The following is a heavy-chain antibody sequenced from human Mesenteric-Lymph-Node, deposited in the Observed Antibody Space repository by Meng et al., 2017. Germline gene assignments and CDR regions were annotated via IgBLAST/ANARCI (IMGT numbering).Heavy chain of an antibody. CDR2: INAGNGNT. CDR1: GYTFTSYA. Sequence: ASVKVSCKASGYTFTSYAMHWVRQAPGQRLEWMGWINAGNGNTKYSQKFQGRVTITRDTSASTAYMELSSLRSEDTAVYYCARDPIVGATDDAFDIWGQGTMVTVSS. J-gene: IGHJ3*02. D-gene: IGHD1-26*01. V-gene: IGHV1-3*01. CDR3: ARDPIVGATDDAFDI.